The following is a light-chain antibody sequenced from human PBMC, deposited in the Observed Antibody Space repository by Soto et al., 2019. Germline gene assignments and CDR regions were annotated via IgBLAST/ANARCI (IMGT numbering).Light chain of an antibody. Sequence: QSVLTQPASVSGSPGQSITISCTGTSSDVGGYNYVSWYQQHPGKAPKLIIYEVSNRPSAVSNRFSGSKSGNTASLTISGLQAEDEADYYCNSYTSKSTGVFGTGTKLTVL. J-gene: IGLJ1*01. CDR3: NSYTSKSTGV. CDR2: EVS. CDR1: SSDVGGYNY. V-gene: IGLV2-14*01.